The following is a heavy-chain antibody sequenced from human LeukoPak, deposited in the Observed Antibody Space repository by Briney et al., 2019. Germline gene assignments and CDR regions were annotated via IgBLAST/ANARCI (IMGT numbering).Heavy chain of an antibody. Sequence: ASVKVSCKASGYSFTSYGISWVRQAPGQGLEWMGRINPNSGGTNYAQKFQGRVTITADESTSTAYMELSSLRSEDTAVYYCARTAVAGLECWFDPWGQGTLVTVSS. CDR1: GYSFTSYG. CDR2: INPNSGGT. J-gene: IGHJ5*02. CDR3: ARTAVAGLECWFDP. D-gene: IGHD6-19*01. V-gene: IGHV1-18*01.